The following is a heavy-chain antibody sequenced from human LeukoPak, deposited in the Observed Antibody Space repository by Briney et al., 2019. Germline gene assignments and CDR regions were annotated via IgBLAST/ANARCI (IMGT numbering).Heavy chain of an antibody. CDR3: ARGISSAAGIYFDY. D-gene: IGHD6-13*01. V-gene: IGHV3-21*01. J-gene: IGHJ4*02. Sequence: GGSLRLSCAASGFTFSSYSMNWVRQAPGKGLEWVSSISSSSSYIYYADSVKGRLTISRDNAKNSLYLQMNSLRAEDTAVYYCARGISSAAGIYFDYWGQGTLVTVSS. CDR2: ISSSSSYI. CDR1: GFTFSSYS.